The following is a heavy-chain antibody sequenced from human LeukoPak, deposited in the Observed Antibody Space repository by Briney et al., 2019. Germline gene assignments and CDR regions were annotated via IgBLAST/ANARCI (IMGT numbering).Heavy chain of an antibody. J-gene: IGHJ6*03. V-gene: IGHV3-23*01. CDR3: AKFFPSTIYYYYYMDV. D-gene: IGHD5/OR15-5a*01. Sequence: PGGSLRLSCAASGFTVSTNYMTWIRQAPGKGLEWVSVISGSGGSTSYADSVKGRFTISRDNSKNTLYLQMNSLRAEDTAVYYCAKFFPSTIYYYYYMDVWGKGTTVTISS. CDR2: ISGSGGST. CDR1: GFTVSTNY.